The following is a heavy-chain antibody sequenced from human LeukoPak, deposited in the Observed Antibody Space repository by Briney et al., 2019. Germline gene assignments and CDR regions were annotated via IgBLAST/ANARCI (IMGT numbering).Heavy chain of an antibody. V-gene: IGHV3-20*04. CDR2: ISRNGGAA. D-gene: IGHD3-22*01. CDR1: GFTFNEYG. J-gene: IGHJ4*02. CDR3: ARSITMMNL. Sequence: GGSLRLSCTASGFTFNEYGMTWVRQAPGKGLEWVSGISRNGGAAGYAASAKGRFTISGDNTKNSLYLQMNTLRAEDTALYYCARSITMMNLWGQGTLVTVSS.